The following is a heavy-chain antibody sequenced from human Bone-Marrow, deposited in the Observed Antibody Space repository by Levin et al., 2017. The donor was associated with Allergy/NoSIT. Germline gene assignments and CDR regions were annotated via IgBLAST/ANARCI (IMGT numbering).Heavy chain of an antibody. CDR3: TAVGDY. V-gene: IGHV3-15*01. Sequence: RGESLKISCAASGFTFSNAWMSWVRQAPGKGLEWVGRIRSKTDGGTTDYAAPVKGRFSISRDDSKNTLYLQMNSLKTEDTAVYYCTAVGDYWGQGTLVAVSS. CDR2: IRSKTDGGTT. CDR1: GFTFSNAW. J-gene: IGHJ4*02.